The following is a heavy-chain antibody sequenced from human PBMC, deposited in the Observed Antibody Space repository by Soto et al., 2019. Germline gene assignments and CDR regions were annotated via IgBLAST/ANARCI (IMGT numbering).Heavy chain of an antibody. D-gene: IGHD1-26*01. V-gene: IGHV4-4*07. CDR2: VYSTGGT. Sequence: SETLSLTCNVSGDSIGRFYWSWIRQSAEKGLEWIGRVYSTGGTAYNPALKGRVTISLDRSNNHVSLEMNSVTAADTAVYFCARDLSGTGLDIWGRGTRVTALL. CDR3: ARDLSGTGLDI. CDR1: GDSIGRFY. J-gene: IGHJ6*02.